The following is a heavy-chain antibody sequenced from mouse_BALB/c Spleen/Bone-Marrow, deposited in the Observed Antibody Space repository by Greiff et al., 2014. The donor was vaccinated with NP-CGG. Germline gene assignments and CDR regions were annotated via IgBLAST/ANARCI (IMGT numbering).Heavy chain of an antibody. V-gene: IGHV1S81*02. CDR3: ARYATATYWFAY. D-gene: IGHD1-2*01. J-gene: IGHJ3*01. Sequence: QVQLQQSGAELVKPGASVKLSCKASGYTFTSYWMHWVEQRPGQGLEWIGEINPSNGRTNYNEKFKSKATLTVDKSSSTAYMQLSSLTSEDSAVYYCARYATATYWFAYWGQGTLVTVSA. CDR2: INPSNGRT. CDR1: GYTFTSYW.